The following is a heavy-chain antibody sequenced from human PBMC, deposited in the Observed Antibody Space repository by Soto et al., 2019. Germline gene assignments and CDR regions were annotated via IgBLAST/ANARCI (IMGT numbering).Heavy chain of an antibody. Sequence: GGSLRLSCAASGFTFSSYSMNWVRQAPGKGLEWVSSISSSSSYIYYADSVKGRFTISRDNAKNSLYLQMNSLRAEDTAVYYFARDVGSDTRDYYYYYGMDVWGQGTTVTRLL. CDR2: ISSSSSYI. V-gene: IGHV3-21*01. CDR3: ARDVGSDTRDYYYYYGMDV. D-gene: IGHD1-26*01. CDR1: GFTFSSYS. J-gene: IGHJ6*02.